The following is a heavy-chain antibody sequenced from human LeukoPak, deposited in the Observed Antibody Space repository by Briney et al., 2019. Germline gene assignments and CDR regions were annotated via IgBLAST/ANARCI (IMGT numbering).Heavy chain of an antibody. D-gene: IGHD6-6*01. Sequence: GGSLRLSCAASGFTFSDYYMSWIRQAPGKGLEWVSYISSSGSTIYYADSVKGRFTISRDNAKNSLYLQMNSLRAEDTAVYYCARQQLAGKLWFDPWGQGTLVTVSS. J-gene: IGHJ5*02. CDR1: GFTFSDYY. CDR3: ARQQLAGKLWFDP. CDR2: ISSSGSTI. V-gene: IGHV3-11*04.